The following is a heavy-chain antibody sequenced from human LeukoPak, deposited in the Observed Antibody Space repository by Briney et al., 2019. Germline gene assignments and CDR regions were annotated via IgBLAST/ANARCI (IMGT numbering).Heavy chain of an antibody. CDR2: INHSGST. D-gene: IGHD6-13*01. CDR3: ARAGRRQQLVQGNFDY. Sequence: TGGSLRLSCAASGFTFSDSGMYWVRQSPGKGLEWIGEINHSGSTNYNPSLKSRVTISVDTSKNQFSLKLSSVTAADTAVYYCARAGRRQQLVQGNFDYWGQGSLVTVSS. J-gene: IGHJ4*02. CDR1: GFTFSDSG. V-gene: IGHV4-34*01.